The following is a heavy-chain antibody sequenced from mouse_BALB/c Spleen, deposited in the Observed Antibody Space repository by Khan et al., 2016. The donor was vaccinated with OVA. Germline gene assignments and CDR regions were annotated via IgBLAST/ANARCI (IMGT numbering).Heavy chain of an antibody. D-gene: IGHD2-1*01. CDR3: ARSGDGNPFAY. V-gene: IGHV1S81*02. CDR1: GYTFTSYY. CDR2: INPSNGGA. Sequence: QVQLQQPGAELVKPGASVKISCKASGYTFTSYYMYWVKQRPGQGLEWIGGINPSNGGAHFNEKFKNKATLTVDKSSSTAYLQLSSLTYEDSAVYYCARSGDGNPFAYWGQGTLVTVSA. J-gene: IGHJ3*01.